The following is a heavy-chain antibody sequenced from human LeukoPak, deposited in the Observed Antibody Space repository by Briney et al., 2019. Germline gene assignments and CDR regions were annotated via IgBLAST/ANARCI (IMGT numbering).Heavy chain of an antibody. V-gene: IGHV3-23*01. CDR3: AKGHNRWSGYSS. D-gene: IGHD3-3*01. J-gene: IGHJ4*02. CDR2: ISGSGGST. Sequence: GSLRLSCAASGFTFSSYAMSWVRPAPGKGPEWVSAISGSGGSTYYADSVKGRFTISRDNSKNTLYLQMNSLRAEDTAVYYCAKGHNRWSGYSSWGRGTLVTVSS. CDR1: GFTFSSYA.